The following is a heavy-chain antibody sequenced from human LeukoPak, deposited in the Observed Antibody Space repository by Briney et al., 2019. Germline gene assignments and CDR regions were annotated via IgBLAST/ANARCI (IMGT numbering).Heavy chain of an antibody. Sequence: ASVKVSCKASGYTFTVYYIYWVRQAPGQGLEWMGWISAYNGNTNYAQKLQGRVTMTTDTSTSTAYMELRSLRSDDTAVYYCARDDAAIVGALNYYYYMDVWGKGTTVTVSS. V-gene: IGHV1-18*01. J-gene: IGHJ6*03. CDR2: ISAYNGNT. D-gene: IGHD1-26*01. CDR3: ARDDAAIVGALNYYYYMDV. CDR1: GYTFTVYY.